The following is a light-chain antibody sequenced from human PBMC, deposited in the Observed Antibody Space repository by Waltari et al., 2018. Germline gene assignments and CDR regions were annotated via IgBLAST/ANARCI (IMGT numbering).Light chain of an antibody. J-gene: IGLJ2*01. CDR1: SGHSDYA. CDR2: LNSDGSH. CDR3: HAWRSGILV. V-gene: IGLV4-69*01. Sequence: QLVLTQSPSASASLGASVKLTCTLSSGHSDYAIAWHQQQPGKGPRYLMKLNSDGSHNKGDGIPSRFSGSSSGAERYLTISSLQSEEEADYYGHAWRSGILVFAGGTKLTVL.